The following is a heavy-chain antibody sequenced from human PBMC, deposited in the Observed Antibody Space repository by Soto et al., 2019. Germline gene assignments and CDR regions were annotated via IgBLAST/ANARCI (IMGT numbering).Heavy chain of an antibody. V-gene: IGHV3-30-3*01. CDR1: GFTFSSYA. D-gene: IGHD6-13*01. Sequence: ESGGGVVQPGRSLRLSCAASGFTFSSYAMHWVRQAPGKGLEWVAVISYDGSNKYYADSVKGRFTISRDNSKNTLYLQMNSLRAEDTAVYYCARDRGVVVAAAGTVGTYGMDVWGQGTTVTVSS. CDR2: ISYDGSNK. J-gene: IGHJ6*02. CDR3: ARDRGVVVAAAGTVGTYGMDV.